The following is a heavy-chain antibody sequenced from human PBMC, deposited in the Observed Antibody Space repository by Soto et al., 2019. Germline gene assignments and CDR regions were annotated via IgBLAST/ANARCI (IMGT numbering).Heavy chain of an antibody. CDR1: GFSFSKFW. CDR3: ARVLLYSASGRGWFDP. D-gene: IGHD2-2*02. J-gene: IGHJ5*02. Sequence: EVQLVESGGGLVQPGGSLRLSCAASGFSFSKFWMSWVRQAPGKGLEWVANIKQDGSQKYYVDSVKGRFTISRDNAKNSLYLQMDSLTADDPALYYCARVLLYSASGRGWFDPWGQGTLVTVSS. CDR2: IKQDGSQK. V-gene: IGHV3-7*03.